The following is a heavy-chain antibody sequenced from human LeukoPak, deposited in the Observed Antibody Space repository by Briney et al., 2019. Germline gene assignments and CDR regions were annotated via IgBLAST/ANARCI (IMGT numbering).Heavy chain of an antibody. CDR1: GVSISSSSYY. J-gene: IGHJ4*02. D-gene: IGHD3-22*01. Sequence: SETLSLTCTVSGVSISSSSYYWGWIRQPPGKGLEWIGSIYYSGSTYYNPSLKSRVTISVDTSKNQFSLKLNSVTAADTAVYYCAADSSGYYYMDYWGQGTLVTVSS. CDR2: IYYSGST. CDR3: AADSSGYYYMDY. V-gene: IGHV4-39*01.